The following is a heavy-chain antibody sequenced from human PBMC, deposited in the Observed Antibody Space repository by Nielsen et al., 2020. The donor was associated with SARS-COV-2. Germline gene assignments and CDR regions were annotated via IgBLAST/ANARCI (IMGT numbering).Heavy chain of an antibody. CDR2: INHSGST. CDR1: GGSFSGYY. Sequence: SQTLSLTCAVYGGSFSGYYWSWIRQPPGKGLEWIGEINHSGSTNYSPSLKSRVTISVDTSKNQFSLKLSSVTAADTAVYYCARGFQVSSITMIVVVITTGWFDPWGQGTLVTVSS. J-gene: IGHJ5*02. D-gene: IGHD3-22*01. V-gene: IGHV4-34*01. CDR3: ARGFQVSSITMIVVVITTGWFDP.